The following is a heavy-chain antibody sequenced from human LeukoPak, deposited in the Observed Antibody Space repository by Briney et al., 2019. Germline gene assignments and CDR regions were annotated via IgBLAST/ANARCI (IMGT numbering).Heavy chain of an antibody. CDR3: ARGYDY. CDR2: INYSGST. V-gene: IGHV4-39*01. CDR1: GGSIIGSTPY. J-gene: IGHJ4*02. D-gene: IGHD3-22*01. Sequence: SETLSLTCTVSGGSIIGSTPYWGWIRQPPGKGLDWIGIINYSGSTYYNPSLRSRVTISVDTSKNQFSLKLNSVTASDRAVYYCARGYDYWGQGTLVTVSS.